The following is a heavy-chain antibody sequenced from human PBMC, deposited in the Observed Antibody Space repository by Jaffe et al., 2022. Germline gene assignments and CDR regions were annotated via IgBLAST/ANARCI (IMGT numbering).Heavy chain of an antibody. V-gene: IGHV1-46*01. J-gene: IGHJ6*03. CDR1: GYTFTSYY. CDR3: ARAIPIFCSSTSCPPRYYYYYMDV. D-gene: IGHD2-2*01. CDR2: INPSGGST. Sequence: QVQLVQSGAEVKKPGASVKVSCKASGYTFTSYYMHWVRQAPGQGLEWMGIINPSGGSTSYAQKFQGRVTMTRDTSTSTVYMELSSLRSEDTAVYYCARAIPIFCSSTSCPPRYYYYYMDVWGKGTTVTVSS.